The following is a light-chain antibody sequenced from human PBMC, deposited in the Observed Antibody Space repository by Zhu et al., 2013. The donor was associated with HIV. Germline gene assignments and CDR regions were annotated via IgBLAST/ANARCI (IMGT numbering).Light chain of an antibody. CDR1: QDIKKF. J-gene: IGKJ4*01. Sequence: DIQMTQSPSSLSASVGDRVTITCQASQDIKKFLNWYQQKPGKAPKLLIYAASTLQSDVPSRFRGSGSGTDFTLTISNLQPEDFATYYCQQSDSFPLTFGGGTKVEIK. V-gene: IGKV1-39*01. CDR3: QQSDSFPLT. CDR2: AAS.